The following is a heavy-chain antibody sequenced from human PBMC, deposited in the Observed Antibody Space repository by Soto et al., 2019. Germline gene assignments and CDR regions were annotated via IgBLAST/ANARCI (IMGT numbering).Heavy chain of an antibody. V-gene: IGHV1-2*02. J-gene: IGHJ5*02. Sequence: ASVKVPCKASGYTFTGYYMHWVRQAPGQGLEWMGWINPNSGGTNYAQKFQGRVTMTRDTSISTAYMELSRLRSDDTAVYYCARRSPITIFGVALFDPWGQGTLVTVSS. CDR1: GYTFTGYY. CDR3: ARRSPITIFGVALFDP. CDR2: INPNSGGT. D-gene: IGHD3-3*01.